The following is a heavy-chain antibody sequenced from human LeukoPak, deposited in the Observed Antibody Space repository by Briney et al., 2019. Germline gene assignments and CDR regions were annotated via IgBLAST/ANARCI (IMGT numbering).Heavy chain of an antibody. CDR1: GGSISSYY. CDR3: AREPFPPYNWFDP. Sequence: PSETLSLTCTVSGGSISSYYWSWIRQPPGKGLEWIGYIYYSGSTNYNPSLKSRVTISVDTSKNQFSLKLSSVTAADTAVYYCAREPFPPYNWFDPWGQGTLVTVSS. V-gene: IGHV4-59*12. J-gene: IGHJ5*02. CDR2: IYYSGST.